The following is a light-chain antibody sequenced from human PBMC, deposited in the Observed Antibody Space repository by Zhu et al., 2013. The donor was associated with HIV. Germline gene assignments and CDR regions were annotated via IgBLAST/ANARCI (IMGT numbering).Light chain of an antibody. Sequence: QSALTQPASVSGSPGQSITISCTGTSSDIGDYNYVSWYQQHPGEAPKLLIFQVIYRPSGVSNRFSGSKSGNTASLTISGLQPEDEADYYCSSYTSSSTLVFGGGTKLTVL. J-gene: IGLJ2*01. CDR3: SSYTSSSTLV. CDR1: SSDIGDYNY. CDR2: QVI. V-gene: IGLV2-14*01.